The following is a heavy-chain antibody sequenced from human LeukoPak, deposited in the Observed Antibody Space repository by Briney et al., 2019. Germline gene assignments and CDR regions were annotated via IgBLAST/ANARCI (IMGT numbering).Heavy chain of an antibody. Sequence: SVKVSCKASGGTFSSYAISWVRQAPGQGLEWMGGIIPIFGTANYAQKFQGRVTITADESTSTAYMELSSLRSEDTAVYYCARDLNPIITMIVVVSSGCFDYWGQGTLVTVSS. J-gene: IGHJ4*02. V-gene: IGHV1-69*01. CDR1: GGTFSSYA. CDR2: IIPIFGTA. CDR3: ARDLNPIITMIVVVSSGCFDY. D-gene: IGHD3-22*01.